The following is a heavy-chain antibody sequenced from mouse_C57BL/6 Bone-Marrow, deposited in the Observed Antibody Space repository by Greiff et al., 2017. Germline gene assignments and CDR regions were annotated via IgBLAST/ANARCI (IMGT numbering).Heavy chain of an antibody. CDR1: GYTFTDYY. D-gene: IGHD2-4*01. CDR2: IFPGSGSN. J-gene: IGHJ1*03. Sequence: QVQLQQSGPELVKPGASVKISCKASGYTFTDYYINWVKQRPGQGLEWIGWIFPGSGSNYYTEKFKGKATLTVDKSSSTAYMLLSSLTSEDSAVYFCAREGNYDDWYFDVWGTGTTVTVSS. V-gene: IGHV1-75*01. CDR3: AREGNYDDWYFDV.